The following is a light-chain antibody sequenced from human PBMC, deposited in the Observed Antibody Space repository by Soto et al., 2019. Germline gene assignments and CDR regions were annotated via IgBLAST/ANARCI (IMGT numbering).Light chain of an antibody. CDR1: SSNIGAPYD. V-gene: IGLV1-40*01. J-gene: IGLJ1*01. Sequence: QSVLTHLPSVSGAPGQGVTISCAGRSSNIGAPYDVHWYQHLPGTAPKLLLYGGNNRPSGVPDRFSGSRSGTSASLAITGLQAEDEADYYCQSYDIRLNNDVVGTGTKVTVL. CDR2: GGN. CDR3: QSYDIRLNNDV.